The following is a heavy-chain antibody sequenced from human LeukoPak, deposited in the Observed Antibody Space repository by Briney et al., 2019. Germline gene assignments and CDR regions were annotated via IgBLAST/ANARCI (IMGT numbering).Heavy chain of an antibody. J-gene: IGHJ3*02. CDR3: AGDSSGYYNAFDI. CDR1: GGSINNYY. CDR2: IYYRGNT. D-gene: IGHD3-22*01. Sequence: SETLSLTCTVSGGSINNYYWSWIRQPPGKGLEWIGYIYYRGNTNYDPSLKSRVTISVDTSKNQFSLNLSSVTAADTAVYYCAGDSSGYYNAFDIWGQGTMVTVSS. V-gene: IGHV4-59*01.